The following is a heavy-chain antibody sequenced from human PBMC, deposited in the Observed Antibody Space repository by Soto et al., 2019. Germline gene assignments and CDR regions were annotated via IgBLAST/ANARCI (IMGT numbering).Heavy chain of an antibody. CDR3: ATMAGY. CDR2: INHSGGT. D-gene: IGHD3-22*01. J-gene: IGHJ4*02. V-gene: IGHV4-34*01. CDR1: GGSFSGYS. Sequence: SETLSLTCAVYGGSFSGYSWSWIRQPPGKGLEWIGEINHSGGTNYNPSLKSRVTISVDTSKNQFSLSLSSVTAADTAVYYCATMAGYWGQGTLVTVS.